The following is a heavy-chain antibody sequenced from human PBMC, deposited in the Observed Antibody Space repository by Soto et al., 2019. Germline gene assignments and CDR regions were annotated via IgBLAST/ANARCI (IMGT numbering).Heavy chain of an antibody. CDR2: ISAYNGNT. J-gene: IGHJ4*02. CDR1: GYTFSSYH. CDR3: ARDLPPVDY. V-gene: IGHV1-18*01. Sequence: QIQLVQSGAEVKKPGASVKVSCKASGYTFSSYHITWVRQAPGQGLEWMGWISAYNGNTNYAQNLQGRVTMTTDPSTSTAYMELRSLRSDDTAVYYCARDLPPVDYWGQGTLVIVSS.